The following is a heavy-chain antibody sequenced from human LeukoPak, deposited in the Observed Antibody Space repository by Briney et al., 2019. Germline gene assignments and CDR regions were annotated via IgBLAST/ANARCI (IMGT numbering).Heavy chain of an antibody. V-gene: IGHV3-11*01. Sequence: PGGSLRLSCAASGFTFSDYYLSWIRQAPGKGLEWVSYISSSGSTIYYADSVRGRFTISRDNAKNSLYLQMNSLRAEDTATYYCAARPTSTAVAPSDFWGQGTLVTVSS. CDR3: AARPTSTAVAPSDF. J-gene: IGHJ4*02. D-gene: IGHD6-19*01. CDR1: GFTFSDYY. CDR2: ISSSGSTI.